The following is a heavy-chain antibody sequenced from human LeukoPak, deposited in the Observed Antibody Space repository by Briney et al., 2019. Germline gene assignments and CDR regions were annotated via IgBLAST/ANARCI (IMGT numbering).Heavy chain of an antibody. J-gene: IGHJ6*03. Sequence: SETLSLTCTVSGGSISSSSYYWGWIRQPPGKGLEWIGSIYYSGSTYYNPSLKSRVTISVGTSKNQFSLKLSSVTAADTAVYYCARERPYYDILTGYYTSPYYYYYMDVWGKGTTVTVSS. CDR2: IYYSGST. D-gene: IGHD3-9*01. CDR3: ARERPYYDILTGYYTSPYYYYYMDV. V-gene: IGHV4-39*07. CDR1: GGSISSSSYY.